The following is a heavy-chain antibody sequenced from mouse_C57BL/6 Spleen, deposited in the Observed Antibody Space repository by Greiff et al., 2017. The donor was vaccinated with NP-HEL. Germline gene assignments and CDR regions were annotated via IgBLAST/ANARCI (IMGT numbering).Heavy chain of an antibody. D-gene: IGHD1-1*01. V-gene: IGHV6-3*01. J-gene: IGHJ3*01. CDR2: IRLKSDNYAT. Sequence: EVQLQQSGGGLVQPGGSMKLSCVASGFTFSNYWMNWVRQSPEKGLEWVAQIRLKSDNYATHYAESVKGRFTISRDDSKSSVYLQMNNLRAEDTGIYYCTGFYYYGSSPWFAYWGQGTLVTVSA. CDR3: TGFYYYGSSPWFAY. CDR1: GFTFSNYW.